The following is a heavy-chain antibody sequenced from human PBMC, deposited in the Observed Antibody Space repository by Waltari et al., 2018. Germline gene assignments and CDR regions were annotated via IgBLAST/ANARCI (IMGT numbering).Heavy chain of an antibody. Sequence: QVQLVQSGAEVKKPGSSVKVSCKASGGTFSSYAISWVRQAPGQGLEWMGGIIPILGIANYAQKFQGRVTITADKSTSTAYMELGSLRSEDTAVYYCARDREREGGMGYYYGSDDYWGQGTLVTVSS. CDR2: IIPILGIA. V-gene: IGHV1-69*10. D-gene: IGHD3-10*01. J-gene: IGHJ4*02. CDR1: GGTFSSYA. CDR3: ARDREREGGMGYYYGSDDY.